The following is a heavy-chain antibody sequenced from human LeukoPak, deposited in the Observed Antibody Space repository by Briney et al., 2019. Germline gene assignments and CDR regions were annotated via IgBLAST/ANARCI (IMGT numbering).Heavy chain of an antibody. CDR1: GGSISSYY. Sequence: PSGTLSLTCAVSGGSISSYYWSWIRQPPGKGLEWIGYIYYSGSTNYNPSLKSRVTISVDTSKNQFSLKLSPVTAADTAVYYCAREGYGGYFDYWGQGTLVTVSS. CDR2: IYYSGST. V-gene: IGHV4-59*01. CDR3: AREGYGGYFDY. J-gene: IGHJ4*02. D-gene: IGHD4-23*01.